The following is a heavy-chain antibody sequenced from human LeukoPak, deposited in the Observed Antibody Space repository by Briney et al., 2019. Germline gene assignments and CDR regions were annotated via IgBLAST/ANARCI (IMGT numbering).Heavy chain of an antibody. CDR3: ARDGGSYRWFDP. V-gene: IGHV1-69*04. Sequence: SVKVSCKASGGTFSSYAIGWVRQAPGQGLEWMGRIIPILGIANYAQKFQGRVTITADKSTSTAYMELSSLRSEDTAVYYCARDGGSYRWFDPWGQGTLVTVSS. D-gene: IGHD1-26*01. CDR2: IIPILGIA. CDR1: GGTFSSYA. J-gene: IGHJ5*02.